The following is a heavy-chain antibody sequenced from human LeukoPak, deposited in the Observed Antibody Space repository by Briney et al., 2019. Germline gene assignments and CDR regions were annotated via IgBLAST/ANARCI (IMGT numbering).Heavy chain of an antibody. J-gene: IGHJ6*02. D-gene: IGHD2/OR15-2a*01. Sequence: ASVKVSCKASGYTFTRYVISGVRQAPGQGVEGMGWISSYNGNTNYAQKLQGRVTLTPHTHTRTPYMALRSLRSDDTAVYYCARDRDGSPGLYAPMDVWGQGTTVTVSS. CDR3: ARDRDGSPGLYAPMDV. V-gene: IGHV1-18*01. CDR1: GYTFTRYV. CDR2: ISSYNGNT.